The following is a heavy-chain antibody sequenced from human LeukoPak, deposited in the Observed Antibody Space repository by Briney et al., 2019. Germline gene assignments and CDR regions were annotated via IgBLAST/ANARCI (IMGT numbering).Heavy chain of an antibody. CDR1: GGSISSYY. V-gene: IGHV4-59*01. Sequence: LETLSLTCTVSGGSISSYYWSWIRQPPGKGLEWLGYIYYSGSTNYNSSLKSRVTISVDTSKNQFSLKLSSVTAADTAVYYCARSYCSSTSCYDAFDIWGQGTMVTVSS. D-gene: IGHD2-2*01. J-gene: IGHJ3*02. CDR2: IYYSGST. CDR3: ARSYCSSTSCYDAFDI.